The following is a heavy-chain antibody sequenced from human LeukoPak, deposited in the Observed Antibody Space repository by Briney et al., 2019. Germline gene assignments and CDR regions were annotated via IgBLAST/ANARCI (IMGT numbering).Heavy chain of an antibody. D-gene: IGHD6-19*01. CDR1: GGTFSSYA. CDR3: ARDGLAVAGTWYFDY. CDR2: IIPILGIA. Sequence: SVKVSCKASGGTFSSYAISWVRQAPGQGLERMGRIIPILGIANYAQKFQGRVTITADKSTSTAYMELSSLRSEDTAVYYCARDGLAVAGTWYFDYWGQGTLVTVSS. V-gene: IGHV1-69*04. J-gene: IGHJ4*02.